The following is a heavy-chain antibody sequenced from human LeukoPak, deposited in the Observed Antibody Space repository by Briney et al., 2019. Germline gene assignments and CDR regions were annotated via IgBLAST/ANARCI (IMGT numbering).Heavy chain of an antibody. CDR1: GGSISSGGYY. D-gene: IGHD2-2*02. CDR2: IYYSGST. CDR3: ARGYCSSTSCYTGYGMDV. J-gene: IGHJ6*02. V-gene: IGHV4-31*03. Sequence: KPSQTLPLTCTVSGGSISSGGYYWSWIRQHPGKGLEWIGYIYYSGSTYYNPSLKSRVTISVDTSKNQFSLKLSSVTAADTAVYYCARGYCSSTSCYTGYGMDVWGQGTTVTVSS.